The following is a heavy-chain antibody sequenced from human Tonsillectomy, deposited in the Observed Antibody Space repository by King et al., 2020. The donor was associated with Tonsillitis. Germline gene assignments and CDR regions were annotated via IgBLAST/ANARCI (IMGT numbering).Heavy chain of an antibody. D-gene: IGHD3-16*01. Sequence: VQLQQWGAGLLKPSETLSLTCAVYGGSFSGYYWSWIRQSPGEGLEWIGEMNHSGSTNYNPSLKSRVTISVDTSKKQFSLKLSSVTAADTAVYYCARETPANRVYDYVGPFDFWGQGTLVTVSS. CDR3: ARETPANRVYDYVGPFDF. CDR1: GGSFSGYY. J-gene: IGHJ4*02. V-gene: IGHV4-34*01. CDR2: MNHSGST.